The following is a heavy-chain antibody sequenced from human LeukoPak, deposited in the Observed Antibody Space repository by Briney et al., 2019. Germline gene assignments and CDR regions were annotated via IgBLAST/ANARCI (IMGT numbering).Heavy chain of an antibody. Sequence: GGSLRLSCAASGFTFSSYWMSWVRQAPGKGLEWAANIKEDGSAKYSVDSVKGRFTISRDNSKNTLYLQMNSLRAEDTAVYYCVRGDYGDYTLFDYWGQGTLVTVSS. CDR1: GFTFSSYW. CDR2: IKEDGSAK. V-gene: IGHV3-7*05. CDR3: VRGDYGDYTLFDY. J-gene: IGHJ4*02. D-gene: IGHD4-17*01.